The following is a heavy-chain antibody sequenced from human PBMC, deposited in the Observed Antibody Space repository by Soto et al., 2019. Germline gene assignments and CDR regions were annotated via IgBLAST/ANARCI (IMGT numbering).Heavy chain of an antibody. V-gene: IGHV3-13*05. D-gene: IGHD2-2*02. Sequence: EVQLVESGGGLVQPGESLRLSCATSGFTFSNFDMHWVRQVPGKGLEWVSAIGAARDPYYLGSVKGRFTISRENAKNSVYLQMNDLRAGHSAVYYCARAYTGRLPRRADYYYAMDVWGQGTTVTVSS. CDR1: GFTFSNFD. J-gene: IGHJ6*02. CDR3: ARAYTGRLPRRADYYYAMDV. CDR2: IGAARDP.